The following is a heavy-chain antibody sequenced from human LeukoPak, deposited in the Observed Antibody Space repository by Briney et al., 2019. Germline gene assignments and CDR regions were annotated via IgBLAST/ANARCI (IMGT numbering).Heavy chain of an antibody. J-gene: IGHJ4*02. D-gene: IGHD2-15*01. CDR2: ISAYNGNT. V-gene: IGHV1-18*01. Sequence: GASVKVSCKASRYTFTSYGISWVRQAPGQGLEWMGWISAYNGNTNYAQKLQGRVTMTTDTSTSTAYMELRSLRSDDTAVYYCARDRGLGYCGGGSCYSPGYWGQGTLVTVSS. CDR3: ARDRGLGYCGGGSCYSPGY. CDR1: RYTFTSYG.